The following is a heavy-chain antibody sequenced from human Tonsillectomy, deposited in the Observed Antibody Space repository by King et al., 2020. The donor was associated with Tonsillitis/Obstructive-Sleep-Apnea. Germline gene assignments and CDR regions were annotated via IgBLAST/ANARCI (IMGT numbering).Heavy chain of an antibody. CDR3: ARVGYSYGWYYYYYMDV. V-gene: IGHV1-8*01. CDR1: GYTFTSYD. CDR2: MNPNSGNT. D-gene: IGHD5-18*01. J-gene: IGHJ6*03. Sequence: VQLVQSGAEVKKPGASVKVSCKASGYTFTSYDINWVRQATGQGLEWMGWMNPNSGNTGYAQKFQGRVTMTRNTSISTAYMELSSLRSEATAVYYCARVGYSYGWYYYYYMDVWGKGTTVTVSS.